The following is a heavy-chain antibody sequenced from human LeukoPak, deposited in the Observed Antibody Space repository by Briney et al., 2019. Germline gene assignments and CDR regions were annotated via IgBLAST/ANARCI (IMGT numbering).Heavy chain of an antibody. D-gene: IGHD2/OR15-2a*01. CDR3: TKPDLLRVGEDV. J-gene: IGHJ6*02. CDR1: GFAFPNAR. Sequence: PGGSLRLSCAASGFAFPNARMSWVRQAPGKGLEWVGRIKTRNEGGTSEYAAPVKGRFTISRDDSKNTVHLQMNSLKTEDTGVYYCTKPDLLRVGEDVWGPGTTVTVSS. V-gene: IGHV3-15*01. CDR2: IKTRNEGGTS.